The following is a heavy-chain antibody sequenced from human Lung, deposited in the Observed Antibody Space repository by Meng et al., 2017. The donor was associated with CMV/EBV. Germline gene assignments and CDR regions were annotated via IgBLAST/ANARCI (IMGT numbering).Heavy chain of an antibody. CDR1: GFTFSSYA. Sequence: GESLKISCAASGFTFSSYAMSWVRQAPGKGLEWVSAISGSGGSTYYADSVKGRFTISRDNSKNTLYLQMNSLRAEDTAVYYCAKAYSSSSVGTNRGFDYWGQGTXVTVSS. D-gene: IGHD6-6*01. V-gene: IGHV3-23*01. J-gene: IGHJ4*02. CDR3: AKAYSSSSVGTNRGFDY. CDR2: ISGSGGST.